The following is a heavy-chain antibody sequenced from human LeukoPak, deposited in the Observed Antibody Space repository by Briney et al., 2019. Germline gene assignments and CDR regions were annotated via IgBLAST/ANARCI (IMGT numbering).Heavy chain of an antibody. D-gene: IGHD3-22*01. Sequence: HAGGSLRLSCAASGFTFSSYSMNWVRQVPGKGPVWVSRIRNDGSTTDYADSVKGRFTISRDNAKNTLYLQMNSLRAEDTAVYYCAREQGYYSVPGYWGQGTQVTVSS. CDR2: IRNDGSTT. J-gene: IGHJ4*02. V-gene: IGHV3-74*01. CDR1: GFTFSSYS. CDR3: AREQGYYSVPGY.